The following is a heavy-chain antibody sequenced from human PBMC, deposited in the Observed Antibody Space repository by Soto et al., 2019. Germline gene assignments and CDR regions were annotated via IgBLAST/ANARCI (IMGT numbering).Heavy chain of an antibody. J-gene: IGHJ3*02. Sequence: TLSLTCAVSGYSISSGDYYWSWIRQPPGKGLEWIGYIYYSGSTYYNPSLKSRVTISVDTSKNQFSLKLSSVTAADTAVYYCARDSSSQWFGELLNDAFDIWGQGTMVTVSS. V-gene: IGHV4-30-4*01. CDR2: IYYSGST. D-gene: IGHD3-10*01. CDR1: GYSISSGDYY. CDR3: ARDSSSQWFGELLNDAFDI.